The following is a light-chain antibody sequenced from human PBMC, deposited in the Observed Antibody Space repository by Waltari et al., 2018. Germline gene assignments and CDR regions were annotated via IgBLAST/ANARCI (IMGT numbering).Light chain of an antibody. CDR3: LQHNDYPFT. V-gene: IGKV1-17*01. J-gene: IGKJ2*01. CDR2: ASS. CDR1: QDIRNH. Sequence: DIQMTQSPSSLSASVGDRVTISCRASQDIRNHLGWFQQKPGKAPKRLIYASSTLESGVPSRFSGSGSGTEFTLTITSLQPEDFATYYCLQHNDYPFTFGQGTKLEIK.